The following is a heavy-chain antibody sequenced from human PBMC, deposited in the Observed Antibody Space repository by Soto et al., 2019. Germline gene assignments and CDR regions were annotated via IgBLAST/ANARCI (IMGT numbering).Heavy chain of an antibody. CDR3: AREGHSAFVLRYFDWLKAKFDY. CDR1: GYTFTSYA. D-gene: IGHD3-9*01. Sequence: QVQLVQSGAEVKKPGASVKVSCKASGYTFTSYAMHWVRQAPGQRLEWMGWINAGNGNTKYSQKFQGRVTITRDTSASTAYMELSSLRSEDTAVYYCAREGHSAFVLRYFDWLKAKFDYWGQGTLVTVSS. CDR2: INAGNGNT. V-gene: IGHV1-3*01. J-gene: IGHJ4*02.